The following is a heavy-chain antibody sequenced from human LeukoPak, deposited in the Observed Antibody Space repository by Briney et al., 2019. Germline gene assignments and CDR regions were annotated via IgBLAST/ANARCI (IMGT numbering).Heavy chain of an antibody. CDR1: GFTFSTSA. CDR3: AAEGGHNLNPSYSYYYMDV. D-gene: IGHD1-20*01. Sequence: SVKVSCKASGFTFSTSAVQWVRQTRGQRLEWIGWIVVGSGNTDYAQKFQERITITRDMSTTTAYMELSSLGSEDTAVYYCAAEGGHNLNPSYSYYYMDVWGKGTTVTVSS. V-gene: IGHV1-58*01. J-gene: IGHJ6*03. CDR2: IVVGSGNT.